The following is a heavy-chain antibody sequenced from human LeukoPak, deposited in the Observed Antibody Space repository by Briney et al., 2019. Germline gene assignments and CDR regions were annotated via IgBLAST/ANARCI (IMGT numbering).Heavy chain of an antibody. Sequence: SETLSLTCTVSGGSISSYYWSWIRQPPGKGLEWIGYIYYSGSTNYNPSLKSRVTISVDTSKNQFSLRLSSVTAADTAVYYCARDRHSSGWPNWFDPWGQGTLVTVSS. J-gene: IGHJ5*02. D-gene: IGHD6-19*01. CDR1: GGSISSYY. V-gene: IGHV4-59*01. CDR3: ARDRHSSGWPNWFDP. CDR2: IYYSGST.